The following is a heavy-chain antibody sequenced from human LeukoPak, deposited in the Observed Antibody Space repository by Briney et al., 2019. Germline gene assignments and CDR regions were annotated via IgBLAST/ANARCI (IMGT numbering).Heavy chain of an antibody. CDR3: AKDIYYDSSGPDFDY. V-gene: IGHV3-9*01. D-gene: IGHD3-22*01. CDR2: ISWNSGSI. J-gene: IGHJ4*02. Sequence: GGSLRLSCAASGFTFDDYAMHWVRQAPGKGLEWVSGISWNSGSIGYADSVRGRFTISRDNAKNSLYLQMNSLRAEDTALYYCAKDIYYDSSGPDFDYRGQGTLVTVSS. CDR1: GFTFDDYA.